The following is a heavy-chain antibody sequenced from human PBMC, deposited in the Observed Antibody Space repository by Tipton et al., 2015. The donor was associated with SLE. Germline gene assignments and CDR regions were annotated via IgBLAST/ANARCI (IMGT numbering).Heavy chain of an antibody. J-gene: IGHJ3*02. CDR2: ISYSGAT. CDR1: GGSITTRSYY. D-gene: IGHD2-8*02. Sequence: TLSLTCIVSGGSITTRSYYWGWISQPPGKGLEWIASISYSGATYYNPSLKSRVIISLDASRNHFSLKLTSVTAADTAVYFCARDRDIVLEPVPIPPAFDIWGQGTTVTVSS. CDR3: ARDRDIVLEPVPIPPAFDI. V-gene: IGHV4-39*07.